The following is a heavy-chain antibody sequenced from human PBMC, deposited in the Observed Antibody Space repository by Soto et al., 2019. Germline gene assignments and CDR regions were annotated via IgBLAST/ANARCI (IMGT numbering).Heavy chain of an antibody. Sequence: EVQLLESGGGLVQPGGSLRLSCAASGFTFSSYAMSWVRQAPGKGLEWVSAISGSGGSTYYADSVKGRFTISRDNSKNTLYLQMNSLRAEDTAVYYCAKDAWSYYGSGSYYNVGYWGQGTLVTVSS. CDR3: AKDAWSYYGSGSYYNVGY. J-gene: IGHJ4*02. CDR1: GFTFSSYA. V-gene: IGHV3-23*01. D-gene: IGHD3-10*01. CDR2: ISGSGGST.